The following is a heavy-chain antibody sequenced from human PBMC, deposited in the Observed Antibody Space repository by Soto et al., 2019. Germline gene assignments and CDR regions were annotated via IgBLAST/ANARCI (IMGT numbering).Heavy chain of an antibody. V-gene: IGHV4-31*03. D-gene: IGHD5-18*01. CDR2: IYYSGST. Sequence: QVQLQESGPGLVKPSQTLSLTCTVSGGSISSGGYYWSWIRQHPGKGLEWIGYIYYSGSTYYNPSLKSRVTISVDTSKNQFSLKLSSVTAADTAVYYCARGRNLLGGYGDYFDYWGQGTLVTVSS. CDR1: GGSISSGGYY. J-gene: IGHJ4*02. CDR3: ARGRNLLGGYGDYFDY.